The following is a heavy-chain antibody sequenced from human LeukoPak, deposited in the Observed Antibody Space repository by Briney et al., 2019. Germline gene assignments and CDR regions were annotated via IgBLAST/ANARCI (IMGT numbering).Heavy chain of an antibody. CDR1: GGSISSYY. CDR2: IYYSGST. V-gene: IGHV4-59*08. Sequence: SETLSLTCTVSGGSISSYYWSWIRQPPGKGLEWIGYIYYSGSTNYNPSLKSRVTISVDTSKNQFSLKLSSVTAADTAVYYCARLFPVLLWFGESTDAFDIWGQGTMVTVSS. D-gene: IGHD3-10*01. CDR3: ARLFPVLLWFGESTDAFDI. J-gene: IGHJ3*02.